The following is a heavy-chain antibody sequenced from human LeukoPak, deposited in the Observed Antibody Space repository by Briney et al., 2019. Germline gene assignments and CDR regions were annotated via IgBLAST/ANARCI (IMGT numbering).Heavy chain of an antibody. D-gene: IGHD3-10*01. CDR2: ISGSGDST. J-gene: IGHJ4*02. V-gene: IGHV3-23*01. Sequence: PGGSLRLSCAASGFTFSTYTMNWVRQAPGKGLEWVSAISGSGDSTYYADSVKGRFTISRDNSKNTLYLQMNSLRAEDTAVYYCAKDGVVRGMIVTTTFDYWGQGTLVTVSS. CDR1: GFTFSTYT. CDR3: AKDGVVRGMIVTTTFDY.